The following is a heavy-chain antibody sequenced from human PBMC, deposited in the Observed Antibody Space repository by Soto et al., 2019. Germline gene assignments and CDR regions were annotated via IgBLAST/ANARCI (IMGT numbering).Heavy chain of an antibody. V-gene: IGHV1-2*04. Sequence: ASVKVSCKASGYIFTGYYMHWVRQAPGQELEWMGWINPNSADTNYTQNFQGWVTMTRDTTISTAYMELSRLRSDDTAVYYCATSRISIAVAGETEYYFDYWGQGTPVTVSS. CDR3: ATSRISIAVAGETEYYFDY. CDR2: INPNSADT. J-gene: IGHJ4*02. D-gene: IGHD6-19*01. CDR1: GYIFTGYY.